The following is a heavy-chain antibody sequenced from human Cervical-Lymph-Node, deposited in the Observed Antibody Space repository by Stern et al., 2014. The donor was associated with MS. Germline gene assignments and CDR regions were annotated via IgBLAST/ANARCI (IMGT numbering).Heavy chain of an antibody. CDR2: INPDSGDT. V-gene: IGHV1-2*06. CDR1: GYTFTGYY. Sequence: VQLVESGAEVKKPGASVKVSCKASGYTFTGYYMHWVRQAPGQGLEWMGRINPDSGDTETAQKFQGRVTMTSDTSISTAYMELNGLTSDDTAVYYCAKVNSVWYYFDYWGQGTLVTVSS. CDR3: AKVNSVWYYFDY. J-gene: IGHJ4*02. D-gene: IGHD6-19*01.